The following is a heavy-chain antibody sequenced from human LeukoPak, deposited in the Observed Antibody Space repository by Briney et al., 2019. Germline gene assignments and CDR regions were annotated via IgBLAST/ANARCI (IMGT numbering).Heavy chain of an antibody. CDR3: AHRGRSCSITTCYYYMDV. J-gene: IGHJ6*03. Sequence: SGPTLVNPTQTLTLTCTFSGSSLSTSGVGVGWIRQPPGKALEWLALIYWNDDKRYSPSLKSRLTITKDTSKNQVVLTMTNMDPVDTATYYCAHRGRSCSITTCYYYMDVWGKGTTVTVSS. D-gene: IGHD2-2*01. CDR1: GSSLSTSGVG. CDR2: IYWNDDK. V-gene: IGHV2-5*01.